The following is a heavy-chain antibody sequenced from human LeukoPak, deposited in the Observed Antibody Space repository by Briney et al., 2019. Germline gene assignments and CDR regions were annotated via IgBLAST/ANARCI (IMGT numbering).Heavy chain of an antibody. Sequence: GGSLRLSCAASGFTFSSYAMSWVRQAPGKGLEWVSAISGSGGSTYYADSVKGRFTISRDNSKNTLYLQMNSLRAEDTALYYCAKGDGSGWYIDAFDIWGQGTMVTVSS. CDR1: GFTFSSYA. D-gene: IGHD6-19*01. J-gene: IGHJ3*02. CDR2: ISGSGGST. CDR3: AKGDGSGWYIDAFDI. V-gene: IGHV3-23*01.